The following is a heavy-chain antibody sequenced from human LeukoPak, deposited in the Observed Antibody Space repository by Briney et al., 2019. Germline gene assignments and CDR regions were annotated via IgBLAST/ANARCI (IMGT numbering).Heavy chain of an antibody. J-gene: IGHJ4*02. D-gene: IGHD3-9*01. Sequence: PSETLSLTCTVSGGSISSYYWSWIRQPPGRGLEWIGYICYSGSTNNNPSLKSRVTISVDTSKNQFSLKLSSVTAADTAVYYCARGGTYYDILTGSLKSLYFDYWGQGTLVTVSS. CDR3: ARGGTYYDILTGSLKSLYFDY. CDR1: GGSISSYY. V-gene: IGHV4-59*01. CDR2: ICYSGST.